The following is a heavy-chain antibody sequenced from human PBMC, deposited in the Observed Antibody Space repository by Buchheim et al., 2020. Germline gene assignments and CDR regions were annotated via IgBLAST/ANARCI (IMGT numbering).Heavy chain of an antibody. Sequence: VQLVESGGGVVQPGRSLRLSCAASGFTFSSYWMSWVRQAPGKGLEWVANIKQDGSEKYYVDSVKGRFTISRDNAKNSLYLQMNSLRAEDTAVYYCARDYDYVWGSYRSYYFDYWGQGTL. J-gene: IGHJ4*02. CDR2: IKQDGSEK. D-gene: IGHD3-16*02. V-gene: IGHV3-7*01. CDR3: ARDYDYVWGSYRSYYFDY. CDR1: GFTFSSYW.